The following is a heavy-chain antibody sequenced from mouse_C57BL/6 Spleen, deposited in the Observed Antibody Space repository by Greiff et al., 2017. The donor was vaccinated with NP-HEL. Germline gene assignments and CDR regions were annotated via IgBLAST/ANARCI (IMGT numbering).Heavy chain of an antibody. CDR2: IDPENGDT. CDR3: TMATVVARWYFDV. CDR1: GFNIKDDY. Sequence: EVKLMESGAELVRPGASVKLSCTASGFNIKDDYMHWVKQRPEQGLEWIGWIDPENGDTEYASKFQGKATITADTSSNTAYLQLSSLTSEDTAVYYCTMATVVARWYFDVWGTGTTVTVSS. J-gene: IGHJ1*03. D-gene: IGHD1-1*01. V-gene: IGHV14-4*01.